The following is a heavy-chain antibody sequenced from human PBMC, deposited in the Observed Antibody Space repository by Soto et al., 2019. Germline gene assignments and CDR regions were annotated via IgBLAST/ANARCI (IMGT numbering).Heavy chain of an antibody. Sequence: QVQLVQSGAEVKKPGSSVKVSCKASGGTFSSYSINWVRQAPGQGLEWMGEIIPIFGTANYAQKLQGRVTHTADESTSTAYMELRSLRSEDPAVYYCARGGGRPWGGIDYWGQGTRVTVS. J-gene: IGHJ4*02. CDR2: IIPIFGTA. CDR3: ARGGGRPWGGIDY. D-gene: IGHD1-26*01. CDR1: GGTFSSYS. V-gene: IGHV1-69*01.